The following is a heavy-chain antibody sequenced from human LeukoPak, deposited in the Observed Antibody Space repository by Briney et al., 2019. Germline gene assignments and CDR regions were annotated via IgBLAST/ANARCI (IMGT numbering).Heavy chain of an antibody. V-gene: IGHV3-74*01. D-gene: IGHD6-19*01. J-gene: IGHJ3*02. CDR1: GFPFSNYW. CDR2: MNIDASSI. CDR3: ARGGVPAGFDI. Sequence: GGSLRLSCAASGFPFSNYWMHCVRKNPGKGLLWVSRMNIDASSISYADSVRARFTFSGDNARTTMYLQMHSLRAEATAVYYCARGGVPAGFDIWGQGTMVTVSS.